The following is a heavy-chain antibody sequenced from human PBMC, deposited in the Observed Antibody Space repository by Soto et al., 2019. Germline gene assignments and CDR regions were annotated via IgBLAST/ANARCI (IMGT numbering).Heavy chain of an antibody. CDR1: GFTFSSYS. CDR2: ISSSSSTI. J-gene: IGHJ4*02. D-gene: IGHD5-12*01. Sequence: EVQLVEAGGALVQPGGSLRLSCAASGFTFSSYSMNWVRQAPGKGLEWVSYISSSSSTIYYADSVKGRFTISRDNAKNSLYLQMNSLRAEDTAVYYCARDWNSGYDYYFDYWGQGTLVTVSS. CDR3: ARDWNSGYDYYFDY. V-gene: IGHV3-48*01.